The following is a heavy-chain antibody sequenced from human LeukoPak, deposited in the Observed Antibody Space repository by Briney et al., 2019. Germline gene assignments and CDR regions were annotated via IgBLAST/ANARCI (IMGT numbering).Heavy chain of an antibody. CDR2: ISSSSSYI. J-gene: IGHJ4*02. V-gene: IGHV3-21*01. CDR3: VRDLPQQQGFDY. CDR1: GFTFSSYS. D-gene: IGHD6-13*01. Sequence: GGSLRLSCAASGFTFSSYSMNWVRQAPGKGLEWVSSISSSSSYIYYADSVKGRFTISRDNAKNSLYLQMNSLRAEDTAVYYCVRDLPQQQGFDYWGQGTLVTVSS.